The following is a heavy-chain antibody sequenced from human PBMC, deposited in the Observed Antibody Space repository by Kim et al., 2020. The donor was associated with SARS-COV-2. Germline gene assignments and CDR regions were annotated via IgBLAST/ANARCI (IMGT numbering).Heavy chain of an antibody. V-gene: IGHV3-30-3*01. CDR2: ISYDGSNK. J-gene: IGHJ4*02. CDR1: GFTFSSYA. Sequence: GGSLRLSCAASGFTFSSYAMHWVRQAPGKGLEWVAVISYDGSNKYYADSVKGRFTISRDNSKNTLYLQMNSLRAEDTAVYYCARDPTTGLLWFGELLLYFDYWGQGTLVTVSS. CDR3: ARDPTTGLLWFGELLLYFDY. D-gene: IGHD3-10*01.